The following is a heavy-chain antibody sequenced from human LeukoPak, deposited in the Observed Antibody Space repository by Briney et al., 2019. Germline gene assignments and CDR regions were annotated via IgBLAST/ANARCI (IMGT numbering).Heavy chain of an antibody. Sequence: ASGPTLVNPTQTLTLTCTFSGFSVSTNGVCVGWIRQPPGKALEWLALIYWNDDKHYSPSVKSRLTITKDTSKNQVVLTMTNMDPVDTATYYCAHGSSDYDFWSGYYCYFDYWGQGTLVTVSS. J-gene: IGHJ4*02. CDR3: AHGSSDYDFWSGYYCYFDY. V-gene: IGHV2-5*01. D-gene: IGHD3-3*01. CDR1: GFSVSTNGVC. CDR2: IYWNDDK.